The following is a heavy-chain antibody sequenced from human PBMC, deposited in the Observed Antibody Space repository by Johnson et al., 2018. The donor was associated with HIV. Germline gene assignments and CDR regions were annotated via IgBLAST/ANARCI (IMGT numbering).Heavy chain of an antibody. CDR1: GFTFSSYD. CDR3: AKDREPIVVVVAAIDAFDI. J-gene: IGHJ3*02. CDR2: IGTAGDT. V-gene: IGHV3-13*01. Sequence: MLLVESGGGLVQPGGSLRLSCAASGFTFSSYDMHWVRQVRGKGLEWVSAIGTAGDTYYPGSVKGRFTISRENAKNSLYLQMNSLRGEDTALYYCAKDREPIVVVVAAIDAFDIWGQGTMVTVSS. D-gene: IGHD2-15*01.